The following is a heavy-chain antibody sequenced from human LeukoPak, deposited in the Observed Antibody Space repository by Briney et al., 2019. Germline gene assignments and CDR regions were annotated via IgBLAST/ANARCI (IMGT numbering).Heavy chain of an antibody. D-gene: IGHD2-15*01. Sequence: QPGGSLRLSCIGTGFTFSSDAMGWVRQAPGKGLEWVSGISGSGGSTYYADSVKGRFTISRDNSKNTLYLQMNSLRVEDTAVYYCAKDRGRTWVQVANRGQGTLVTVSS. CDR3: AKDRGRTWVQVAN. CDR1: GFTFSSDA. CDR2: ISGSGGST. J-gene: IGHJ4*02. V-gene: IGHV3-23*01.